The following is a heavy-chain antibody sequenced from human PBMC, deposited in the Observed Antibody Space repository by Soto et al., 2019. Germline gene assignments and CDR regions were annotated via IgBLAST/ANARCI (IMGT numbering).Heavy chain of an antibody. J-gene: IGHJ4*02. CDR3: ARDGMTTGDT. CDR1: VVSVISYT. V-gene: IGHV4-4*07. D-gene: IGHD2-21*02. Sequence: SETLSLTCIVSVVSVISYTWSWVRQPANKGLEWIGRVFSSVSATYNPSLKSRVSISMDTPENRISLKLDSVTAADAGVYFCARDGMTTGDTWGPGTLVTSPQ. CDR2: VFSSVSA.